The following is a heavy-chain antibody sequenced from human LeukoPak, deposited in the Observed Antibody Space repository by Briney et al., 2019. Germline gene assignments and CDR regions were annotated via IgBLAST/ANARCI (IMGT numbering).Heavy chain of an antibody. V-gene: IGHV1-69*05. CDR3: ARDRDEAYYYDSSGYYLNY. CDR2: IIPIFGTA. CDR1: GGTFSSYA. J-gene: IGHJ4*02. Sequence: SVKVSCKASGGTFSSYAISWVRQAPGQGLEWMGGIIPIFGTANYAQKLQGRVTMTTDTSTSTAYMELRSLRSDDTAVYYCARDRDEAYYYDSSGYYLNYWGQGTLVTVSS. D-gene: IGHD3-22*01.